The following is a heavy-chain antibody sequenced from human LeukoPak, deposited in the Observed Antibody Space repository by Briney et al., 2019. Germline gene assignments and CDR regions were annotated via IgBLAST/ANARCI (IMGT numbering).Heavy chain of an antibody. CDR3: ARDRVGATGAYYYYYMDV. D-gene: IGHD1-26*01. J-gene: IGHJ6*03. CDR2: ISSSSSTI. Sequence: PGGSLRLSCAASGFTFSSYSMNWVRQAPGKGLEWVSYISSSSSTIYYADSVKGRFTISRDNAKNSLYLQMNSLRAEDTAVYYCARDRVGATGAYYYYYMDVWGKGTTVTVSS. V-gene: IGHV3-48*01. CDR1: GFTFSSYS.